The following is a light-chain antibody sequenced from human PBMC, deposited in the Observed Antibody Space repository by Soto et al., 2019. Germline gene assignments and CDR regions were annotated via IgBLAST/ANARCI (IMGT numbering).Light chain of an antibody. CDR3: QQYYSTPWT. CDR2: WAS. Sequence: DIVMTQSPDSLAVSLGGRATINCKSSQSGLYRSDNKNYLAWYQQKPGQPPKLLIYWASTRESGVPDRFSGSGSGTDFTLTISSLQAEDVAVYYCQQYYSTPWTFGQGTKVEIK. J-gene: IGKJ1*01. CDR1: QSGLYRSDNKNY. V-gene: IGKV4-1*01.